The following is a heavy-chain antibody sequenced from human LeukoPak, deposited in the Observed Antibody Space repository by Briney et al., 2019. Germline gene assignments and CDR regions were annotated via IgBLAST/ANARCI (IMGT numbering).Heavy chain of an antibody. CDR1: GYTFTSYG. V-gene: IGHV1-18*01. D-gene: IGHD6-13*01. Sequence: ASVKVSCKASGYTFTSYGISWVRQAPGQGLEWMGWISAYNSNTNYAQKLQGRVTMTTDASTSTAYMELRSLRSDDTAVYYCARIFIAADGDNWFDPWGQGTLVTVSS. J-gene: IGHJ5*02. CDR2: ISAYNSNT. CDR3: ARIFIAADGDNWFDP.